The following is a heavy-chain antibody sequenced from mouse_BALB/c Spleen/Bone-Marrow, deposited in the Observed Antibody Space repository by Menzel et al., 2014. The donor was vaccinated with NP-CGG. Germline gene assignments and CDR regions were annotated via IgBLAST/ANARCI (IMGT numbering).Heavy chain of an antibody. D-gene: IGHD2-14*01. J-gene: IGHJ2*01. CDR3: ARYRLGTYFDY. CDR2: IDPANGNT. Sequence: VQLQQPGAELVKPGASVKLSCTASGFSIKDTYMHWVKQRPEQGLEWIGRIDPANGNTKYDPKFQGKAIITADTSSNTAYLQLSSLTSEDTAVYYCARYRLGTYFDYWGQGTTLTVSS. CDR1: GFSIKDTY. V-gene: IGHV14-3*02.